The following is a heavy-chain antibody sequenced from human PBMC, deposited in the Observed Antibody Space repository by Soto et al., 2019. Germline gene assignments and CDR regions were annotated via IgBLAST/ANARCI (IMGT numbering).Heavy chain of an antibody. CDR2: IYHGVVA. D-gene: IGHD3-3*01. Sequence: QVQLQESGPRLVKPSATLSLTCGVSGVSISSSDWWTWVRQPPGKGLEWLGEIYHGVVANYNPSLRSPVSISPDTSKNQFSLRLTSVTPADTAVYYCARRTVGEFLELGFDPWGQGTLVTVSS. CDR3: ARRTVGEFLELGFDP. J-gene: IGHJ5*02. CDR1: GVSISSSDW. V-gene: IGHV4-4*02.